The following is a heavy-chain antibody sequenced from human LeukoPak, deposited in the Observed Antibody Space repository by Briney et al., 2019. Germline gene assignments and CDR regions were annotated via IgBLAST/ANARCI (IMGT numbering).Heavy chain of an antibody. CDR2: MNPNSGNT. V-gene: IGHV1-8*01. J-gene: IGHJ1*01. Sequence: ASVKVSCXASGYTFTSYDINWVRQATGQGLEWMGWMNPNSGNTGYAQKFQGRVTMTRNTSISTAYMELCSLRSEDTAVYYCARGWRHSGYQIDEYFQHWGQGTLVTVSS. CDR3: ARGWRHSGYQIDEYFQH. D-gene: IGHD5-12*01. CDR1: GYTFTSYD.